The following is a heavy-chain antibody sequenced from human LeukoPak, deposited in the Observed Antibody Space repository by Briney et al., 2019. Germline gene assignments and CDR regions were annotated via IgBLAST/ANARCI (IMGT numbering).Heavy chain of an antibody. CDR2: INRGGNT. V-gene: IGHV4-34*01. CDR3: ARSGDSRIDY. D-gene: IGHD4-17*01. Sequence: PSETLSLTCAVYGGSFRGYYWSWIRQPPGKGLELIGEINRGGNTNYNPSLKSRVTISVDTSKNQFSLQLNSVTAADTAVYYCARSGDSRIDYWGQGTLVTVSS. CDR1: GGSFRGYY. J-gene: IGHJ4*02.